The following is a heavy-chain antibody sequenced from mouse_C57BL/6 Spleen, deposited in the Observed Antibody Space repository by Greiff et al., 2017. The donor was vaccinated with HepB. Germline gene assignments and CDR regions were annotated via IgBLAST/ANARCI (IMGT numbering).Heavy chain of an antibody. V-gene: IGHV5-17*01. CDR1: GFTFSDYG. CDR3: ARDYYGSSSYFDY. J-gene: IGHJ2*01. CDR2: ISSGSSTI. D-gene: IGHD1-1*01. Sequence: EVKLMESGGGLVKPGGSLKLSCAASGFTFSDYGMHWVRQAPEKGLEWVAYISSGSSTIYYADTVKGRFTIPRDNAKNTMFLQMTSLRSEDTAMYYCARDYYGSSSYFDYWGQGTTLTVSS.